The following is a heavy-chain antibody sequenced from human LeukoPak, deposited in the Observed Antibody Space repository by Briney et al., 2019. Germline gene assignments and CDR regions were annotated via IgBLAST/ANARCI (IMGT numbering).Heavy chain of an antibody. CDR2: IRYDGTNK. CDR1: GFSFRNYG. CDR3: AKRRTGITGTTIDY. V-gene: IGHV3-30*02. D-gene: IGHD1-7*01. J-gene: IGHJ4*02. Sequence: GGSLRLSCAASGFSFRNYGMHWVRQVPDKGPEWVAFIRYDGTNKYYADSVKGRFTISRDNSKNTLYLQMNSLRVDDTAVYYCAKRRTGITGTTIDYWGQGTLVTVSS.